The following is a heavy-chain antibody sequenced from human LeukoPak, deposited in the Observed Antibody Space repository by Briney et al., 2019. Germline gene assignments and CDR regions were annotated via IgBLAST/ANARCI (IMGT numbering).Heavy chain of an antibody. J-gene: IGHJ5*02. CDR2: ISYDGSNK. D-gene: IGHD5-18*01. CDR1: GFTFSSYG. V-gene: IGHV3-30*18. Sequence: HPGRSLRLSCAASGFTFSSYGMHWVRQAPGKGLEWVAVISYDGSNKYYADSVKGRFTISRDNSKNTLYLQMNSLRAEDTAVYYCPKHTAMVSWGQGTLVTVSS. CDR3: PKHTAMVS.